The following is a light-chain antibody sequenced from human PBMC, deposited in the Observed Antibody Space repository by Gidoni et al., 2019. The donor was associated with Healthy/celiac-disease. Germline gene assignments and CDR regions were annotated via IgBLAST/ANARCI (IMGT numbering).Light chain of an antibody. CDR3: QQRSNWPLT. J-gene: IGKJ4*01. V-gene: IGKV3-11*01. Sequence: VFTQSTATLSLSPGERATLSCRASQSVSSYLAWYQQKPGQAPRLLIYDASNMATGIPARFSGSGSGTDFTLTISSLEPEDFAVYYCQQRSNWPLTFGGGTKVEIK. CDR1: QSVSSY. CDR2: DAS.